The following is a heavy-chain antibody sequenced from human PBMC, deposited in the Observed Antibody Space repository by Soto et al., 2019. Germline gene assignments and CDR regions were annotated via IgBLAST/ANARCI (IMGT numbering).Heavy chain of an antibody. CDR1: GYTFTSYA. V-gene: IGHV1-3*01. J-gene: IGHJ6*02. CDR3: ARDKAGPGYYYGMDG. Sequence: ASVPVSCKASGYTFTSYAMHWVRQAPGQRLEWMGWINAGNGNTKYSQKFQGRVTITRDTSASTAYMELSSLRSEDTAVYYCARDKAGPGYYYGMDGWGQGTTVTVSS. D-gene: IGHD3-10*01. CDR2: INAGNGNT.